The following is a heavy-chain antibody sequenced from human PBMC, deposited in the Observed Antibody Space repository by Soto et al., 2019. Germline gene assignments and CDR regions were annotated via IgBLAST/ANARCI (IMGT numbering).Heavy chain of an antibody. CDR1: GGTFSSYA. J-gene: IGHJ6*02. CDR3: ASQILESLISRDYYGMDV. Sequence: GASVKVSCKASGGTFSSYAISWVRQAPGQRLEWMGGIIPIFGTANYAQKFQGRVTITADESTSTAYMELSSLRSEDTAVYYCASQILESLISRDYYGMDVWGQGTTVTVSS. V-gene: IGHV1-69*13. CDR2: IIPIFGTA. D-gene: IGHD2-15*01.